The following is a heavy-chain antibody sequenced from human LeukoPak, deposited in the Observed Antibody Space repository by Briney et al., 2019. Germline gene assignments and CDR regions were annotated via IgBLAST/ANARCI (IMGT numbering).Heavy chain of an antibody. CDR1: GFTFSNYA. Sequence: PGGSLRLSCAAPGFTFSNYAMSWVRQAPGKGLEWVTAISGSGGRTYYADSVKGRFTISRDNSKNTLYLQMNSLRAEDTAVYYCAKDGTYSSGFIDYWGQGTLVTVSS. D-gene: IGHD6-19*01. J-gene: IGHJ4*02. V-gene: IGHV3-23*01. CDR3: AKDGTYSSGFIDY. CDR2: ISGSGGRT.